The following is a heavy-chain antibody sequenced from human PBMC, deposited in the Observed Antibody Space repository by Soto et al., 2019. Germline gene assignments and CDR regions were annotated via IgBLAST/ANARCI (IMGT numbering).Heavy chain of an antibody. D-gene: IGHD3-22*01. CDR2: ISSYNGNT. CDR3: ARDPYYDSNSYYSNNCFHS. Sequence: GPSLKVSCKASGDTFTIYGVSWVRQAPGQGLEWMGWISSYNGNTNYAQKLQGIVTMTTDTSTSTAYMELRSLRSDDTAVYYCARDPYYDSNSYYSNNCFHSCGKGTLLTLSS. CDR1: GDTFTIYG. J-gene: IGHJ5*01. V-gene: IGHV1-18*01.